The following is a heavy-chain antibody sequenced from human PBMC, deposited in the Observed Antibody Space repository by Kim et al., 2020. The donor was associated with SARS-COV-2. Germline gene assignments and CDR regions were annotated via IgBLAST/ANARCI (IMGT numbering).Heavy chain of an antibody. D-gene: IGHD5-12*01. CDR3: TTDKRGYSGYGNPRAFDI. Sequence: GGSLRLSCAASGFTFSNAWMSWVRQAPGKGLEWVGRIKSKTDGGTTDYAAPVKGRFTISRDDSKNTLYLQMNSLKTEDTAVYYCTTDKRGYSGYGNPRAFDIWGQGTMVTVSS. V-gene: IGHV3-15*01. CDR1: GFTFSNAW. CDR2: IKSKTDGGTT. J-gene: IGHJ3*02.